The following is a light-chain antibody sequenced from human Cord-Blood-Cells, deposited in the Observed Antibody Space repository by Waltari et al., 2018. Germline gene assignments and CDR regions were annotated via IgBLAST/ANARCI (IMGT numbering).Light chain of an antibody. CDR2: KAS. Sequence: SYELTQPPSVSVSPGQTARSTCARDALPTTYASWYQQKPGQVPVLVIYKASERPSGIPERFSGSSSGTTVTLTISGVQAEDEADYYCQSADSSGTYVFGGGTKLTVL. CDR3: QSADSSGTYV. CDR1: ALPTTY. V-gene: IGLV3-25*03. J-gene: IGLJ3*02.